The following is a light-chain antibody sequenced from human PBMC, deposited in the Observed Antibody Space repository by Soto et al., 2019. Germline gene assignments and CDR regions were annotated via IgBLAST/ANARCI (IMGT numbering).Light chain of an antibody. CDR1: QSINTF. Sequence: IPLTQSPSSLSASVGDRVTITCRASQSINTFLTWYQPNPGKAPKLLIYAASNLQSGVPSRLSSSGSGTDFTVTISSLQPEDVATYYCQQSYSAPWKVGQGTKVEIK. J-gene: IGKJ1*01. CDR2: AAS. CDR3: QQSYSAPWK. V-gene: IGKV1-39*01.